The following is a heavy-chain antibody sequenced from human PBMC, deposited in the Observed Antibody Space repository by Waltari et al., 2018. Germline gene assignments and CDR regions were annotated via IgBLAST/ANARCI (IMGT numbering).Heavy chain of an antibody. CDR1: GYSISSGYY. J-gene: IGHJ5*02. D-gene: IGHD2-8*01. V-gene: IGHV4-38-2*01. Sequence: QVQLQESGPGLVKPSETLSLTCPVSGYSISSGYYWGWIRQPPGKGLECIESIYHSAHNYYNPSRKSRVTIAVDTSKNHFALKLSSVTAADTAVYYCARSNEGYNWFDPWGQGTLVTVSS. CDR3: ARSNEGYNWFDP. CDR2: IYHSAHN.